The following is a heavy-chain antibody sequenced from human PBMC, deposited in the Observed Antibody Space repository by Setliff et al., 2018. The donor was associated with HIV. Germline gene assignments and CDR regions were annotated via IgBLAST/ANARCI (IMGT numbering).Heavy chain of an antibody. D-gene: IGHD3-22*01. V-gene: IGHV4-39*07. CDR1: GGSISSSSYY. J-gene: IGHJ6*03. CDR2: IYYSGST. CDR3: ARVGPDYYDSSGGLNMDV. Sequence: SETLSLTCTVSGGSISSSSYYWGWIRQPPGKGLEWIGSIYYSGSTYYNPSLKSRVTISVDTSKNQFSLKLSSVTAADTAVYYCARVGPDYYDSSGGLNMDVWGKGTTVTVSS.